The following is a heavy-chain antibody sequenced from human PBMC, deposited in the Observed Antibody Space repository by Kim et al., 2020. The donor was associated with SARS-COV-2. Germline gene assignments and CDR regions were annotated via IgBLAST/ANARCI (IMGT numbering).Heavy chain of an antibody. D-gene: IGHD6-13*01. J-gene: IGHJ4*02. V-gene: IGHV3-64D*09. CDR2: ISSNGGST. CDR1: GFTFSSYA. Sequence: GGSLRLSCSASGFTFSSYAMHWVRQAPGKGLEYVSAISSNGGSTYYADSVKGRFTISRDNSKNTLYLQMSSLRAEDTAVYYCVKDQYSSSWTNGQIDYWGQGTLVTVSS. CDR3: VKDQYSSSWTNGQIDY.